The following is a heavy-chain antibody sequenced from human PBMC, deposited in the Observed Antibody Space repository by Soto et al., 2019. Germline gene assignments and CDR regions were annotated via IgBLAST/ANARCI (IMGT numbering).Heavy chain of an antibody. CDR3: VRPDSTGYYSH. CDR2: INPADSDT. V-gene: IGHV5-51*01. J-gene: IGHJ4*02. D-gene: IGHD3-9*01. Sequence: VESLKISGKGSGHRFTNYWIGWVPQMPGKGLEWMWIINPADSDTRYSPSFQGQVTVSVDKSSSTAYLQSGSLKASDTAMYYCVRPDSTGYYSHWGQGTPVTVAS. CDR1: GHRFTNYW.